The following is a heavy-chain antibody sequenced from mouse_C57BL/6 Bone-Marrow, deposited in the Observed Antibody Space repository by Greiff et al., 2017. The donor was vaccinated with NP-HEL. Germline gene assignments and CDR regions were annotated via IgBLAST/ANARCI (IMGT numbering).Heavy chain of an antibody. V-gene: IGHV1-75*01. D-gene: IGHD1-1*01. CDR2: IFPGSGST. CDR1: GYTFTDYY. CDR3: ARSGVTTVVAKWYFDV. J-gene: IGHJ1*03. Sequence: VQLQQSGPELMKPGASVKISCKASGYTFTDYYINWVKQRPGQGLEWIGWIFPGSGSTYYNEKFKGKATLTVDKSSSTAYMLLSSLTSEDSAVYFCARSGVTTVVAKWYFDVWGTGTTVTVSS.